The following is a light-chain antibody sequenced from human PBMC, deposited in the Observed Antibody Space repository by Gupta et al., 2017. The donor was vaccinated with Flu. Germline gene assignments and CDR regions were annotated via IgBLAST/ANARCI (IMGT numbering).Light chain of an antibody. CDR1: RGNIGTYRF. CDR2: EGT. CDR3: CSDAGSATWL. J-gene: IGLJ3*02. V-gene: IGLV2-23*01. Sequence: SITISWSGSRGNIGTYRFVSWDKQHTGKAPKLIIFEGTQRPSGVATRFSGSKSDNTAALTISGLQAEDEANYYCCSDAGSATWLFGGGTKLTVL.